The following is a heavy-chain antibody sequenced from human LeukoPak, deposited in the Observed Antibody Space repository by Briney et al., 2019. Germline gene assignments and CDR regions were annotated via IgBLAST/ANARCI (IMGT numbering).Heavy chain of an antibody. CDR2: VNHSGST. CDR1: GGSISSSSYY. CDR3: ARQKATVTTFAYYYYYMDV. J-gene: IGHJ6*03. V-gene: IGHV4-39*01. Sequence: SETLSLTCTVSGGSISSSSYYWGWIRQPPGKGLEWIGEVNHSGSTNYNPSLKSRVTISVDTSKNQFSLKLSSVTAADTAVYYCARQKATVTTFAYYYYYMDVWGKGTTVTISS. D-gene: IGHD4-17*01.